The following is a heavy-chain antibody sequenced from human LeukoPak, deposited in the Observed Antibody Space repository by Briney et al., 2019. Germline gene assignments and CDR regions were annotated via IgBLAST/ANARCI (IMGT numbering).Heavy chain of an antibody. Sequence: QPGGSLRLSCAASGFTFSSYGMNWVRQAPGKGLEWVSYIGTSSSTIYYADSVKGRFTISRDNAKNSLYLQMNSLRDEDTAGYCCARHDYGGNSGRYWGQGTLVTVSS. J-gene: IGHJ4*02. CDR3: ARHDYGGNSGRY. CDR1: GFTFSSYG. V-gene: IGHV3-48*02. D-gene: IGHD4-23*01. CDR2: IGTSSSTI.